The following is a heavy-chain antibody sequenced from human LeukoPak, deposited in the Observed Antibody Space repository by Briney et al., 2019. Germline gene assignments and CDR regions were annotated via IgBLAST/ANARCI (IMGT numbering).Heavy chain of an antibody. V-gene: IGHV3-74*01. CDR2: IDTDGSFT. D-gene: IGHD1-26*01. Sequence: GSLRLSCAASGFTFSSYWMHWVRQAPGKGLVWVSRIDTDGSFTSYADSVRGRFTISRDNAKNTLYLQMSSLRAEDTAVYYCIRGTVGAAGNDYWGQGTLVTVSS. CDR3: IRGTVGAAGNDY. J-gene: IGHJ4*02. CDR1: GFTFSSYW.